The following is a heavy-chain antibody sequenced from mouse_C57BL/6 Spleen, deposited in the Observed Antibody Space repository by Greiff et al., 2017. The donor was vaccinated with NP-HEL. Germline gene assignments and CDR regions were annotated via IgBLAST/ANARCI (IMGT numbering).Heavy chain of an antibody. V-gene: IGHV14-4*01. CDR1: GFNIKDDY. CDR2: IDPENGDS. Sequence: EVQLQQSGAELVRPGASVKLSCTASGFNIKDDYMHWVKQRPEQGLEWIGWIDPENGDSEYASKFQGKATITADTSSNTAYLQLSSLTSEDTAVYYCTTDGYDAMDYWGQGTSVTVSS. CDR3: TTDGYDAMDY. J-gene: IGHJ4*01.